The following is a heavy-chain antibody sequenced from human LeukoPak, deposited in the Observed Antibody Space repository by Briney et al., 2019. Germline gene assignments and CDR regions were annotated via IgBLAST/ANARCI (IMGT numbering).Heavy chain of an antibody. V-gene: IGHV4-30-4*01. D-gene: IGHD2-2*01. CDR3: ARVSYGPAAIDYYGMDV. CDR2: IYYSGST. J-gene: IGHJ6*02. CDR1: GGFISSYY. Sequence: SETLSLTCTVSGGFISSYYWSWIRQPPGKGLEWIGYIYYSGSTYYNPSLKSRVTISVDTSKNQFSLKLSSVTAADTAVYYCARVSYGPAAIDYYGMDVWGQGTTVTVSS.